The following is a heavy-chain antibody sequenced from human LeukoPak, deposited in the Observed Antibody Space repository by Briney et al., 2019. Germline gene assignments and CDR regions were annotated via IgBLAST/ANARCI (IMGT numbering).Heavy chain of an antibody. Sequence: PSETLSLTCAVYGGSFSGYYWSWIRQPPGKGLEWIGEINHSGSTNYNPSLKSRVTISVDTSKNQFSLKLSSVTAADTAVYYCARGRQRGTIFGVVKVLFDYWGQGTLVTVSS. CDR1: GGSFSGYY. J-gene: IGHJ4*02. D-gene: IGHD3-3*01. CDR2: INHSGST. V-gene: IGHV4-34*01. CDR3: ARGRQRGTIFGVVKVLFDY.